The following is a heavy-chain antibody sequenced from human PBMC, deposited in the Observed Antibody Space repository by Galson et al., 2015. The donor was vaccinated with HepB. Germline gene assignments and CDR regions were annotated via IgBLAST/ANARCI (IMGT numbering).Heavy chain of an antibody. CDR2: ISYDGSNK. J-gene: IGHJ4*02. D-gene: IGHD4-17*01. CDR1: GFTFSSYA. CDR3: ARGAYGDYDDYFDY. Sequence: SLRLSCAASGFTFSSYAMHWVRQAPGKGLEWVAVISYDGSNKYYADSVKGRFTISRDNSKNTLYLQMNSLRAEDTAVYYCARGAYGDYDDYFDYWGQGTLVTVSS. V-gene: IGHV3-30-3*01.